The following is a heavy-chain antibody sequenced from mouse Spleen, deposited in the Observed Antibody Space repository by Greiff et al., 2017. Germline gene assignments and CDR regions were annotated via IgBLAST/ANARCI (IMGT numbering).Heavy chain of an antibody. V-gene: IGHV1-53*01. CDR3: ARDPLLRGRGY. D-gene: IGHD1-2*01. CDR2: INPSNGGT. J-gene: IGHJ2*01. Sequence: QVQLQQPGTELVKPGASVKLSFTSYWMHWVKQRPGQGLEWIGNINPSNGGTNYNEKFKSKATLTVDKSSSTAYMQLSSLTSEDSAVYYCARDPLLRGRGYWGQGTTLTVSS. CDR1: TSYW.